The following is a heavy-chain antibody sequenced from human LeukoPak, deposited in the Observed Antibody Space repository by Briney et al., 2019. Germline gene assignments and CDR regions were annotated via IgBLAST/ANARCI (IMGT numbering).Heavy chain of an antibody. D-gene: IGHD3-10*01. CDR1: GGSISSINW. CDR3: ARDQGYYYGSGTFDY. Sequence: SGTLSLTCAVSGGSISSINWWSWVRQPPGKGLEWIGEIYHSGSTNYNPSLKSRVTISVDKSKNQFSLKLSSVTAADTAVYYCARDQGYYYGSGTFDYWGQGTLVTVSS. V-gene: IGHV4-4*02. J-gene: IGHJ4*02. CDR2: IYHSGST.